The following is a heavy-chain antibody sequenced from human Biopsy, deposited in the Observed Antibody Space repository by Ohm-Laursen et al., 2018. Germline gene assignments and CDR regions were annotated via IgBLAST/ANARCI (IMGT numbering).Heavy chain of an antibody. Sequence: GASVKVSCNAPGGTFSNYGVNWVRQAPGQGLEWLGGNIPILGTGNYAPMFHGRVTVVADTSTSTATMELRSLRPDDTAVYYCATKLTGYFHHWGQGTLVIVSS. V-gene: IGHV1-69*06. CDR2: NIPILGTG. CDR3: ATKLTGYFHH. J-gene: IGHJ1*01. D-gene: IGHD3-9*01. CDR1: GGTFSNYG.